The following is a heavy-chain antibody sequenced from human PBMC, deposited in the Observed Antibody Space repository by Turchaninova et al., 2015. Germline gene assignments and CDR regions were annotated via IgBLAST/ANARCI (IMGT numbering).Heavy chain of an antibody. V-gene: IGHV4-38-2*01. CDR1: GYSIRSGYH. D-gene: IGHD3-3*01. CDR3: ARHSAQWSGGHGDFDW. J-gene: IGHJ4*02. CDR2: IYQSGST. Sequence: QVQLQESGPRLVKPSETLSLTCDVSGYSIRSGYHWGWIRQPPGKGLEGMGSIYQSGSTQYNPFLKSRITISVDTSKNQFSLKVTSMTAADTAVYFCARHSAQWSGGHGDFDWWGPGTLVTVSS.